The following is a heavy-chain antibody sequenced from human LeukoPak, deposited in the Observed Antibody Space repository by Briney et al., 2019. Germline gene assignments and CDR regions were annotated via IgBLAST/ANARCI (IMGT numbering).Heavy chain of an antibody. CDR2: IYYSGST. Sequence: SETLSLTCTVSGGSISSSSYYWGWIRQPPGKGLEWIGSIYYSGSTYYNPSLKSRVTISVDTSKNQFSLKLSSVTAADTAVYYCARGLNYKWVYLVAAAGRRGSSSWFDPWGQGTLVTVSS. CDR3: ARGLNYKWVYLVAAAGRRGSSSWFDP. D-gene: IGHD6-13*01. V-gene: IGHV4-39*01. CDR1: GGSISSSSYY. J-gene: IGHJ5*02.